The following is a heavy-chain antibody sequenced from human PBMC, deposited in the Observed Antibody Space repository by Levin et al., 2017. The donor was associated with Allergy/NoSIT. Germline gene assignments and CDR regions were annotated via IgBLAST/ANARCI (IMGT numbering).Heavy chain of an antibody. CDR1: GFTFSSYA. J-gene: IGHJ6*02. Sequence: PGGSLRLSCAASGFTFSSYAMHWVRQAPGKGLEWVAVISYDGSNKYYADSVKGRFTISRDNSKNTLYLQMNSLRAEDTAVYYCARPSSDGSSSWYATGYYFYGMDVWGQGTTVTVSS. CDR3: ARPSSDGSSSWYATGYYFYGMDV. CDR2: ISYDGSNK. V-gene: IGHV3-30*04. D-gene: IGHD6-13*01.